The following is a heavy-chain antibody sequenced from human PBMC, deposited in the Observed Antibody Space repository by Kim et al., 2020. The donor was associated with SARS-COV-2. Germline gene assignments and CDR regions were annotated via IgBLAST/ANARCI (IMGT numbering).Heavy chain of an antibody. Sequence: GRFTISRDNSKNTLYLTMNSLRAEDTAVYYCAKVAVVVVGATQGDYGMDVWGQGTTVTVSS. D-gene: IGHD2-15*01. J-gene: IGHJ6*02. V-gene: IGHV3-23*01. CDR3: AKVAVVVVGATQGDYGMDV.